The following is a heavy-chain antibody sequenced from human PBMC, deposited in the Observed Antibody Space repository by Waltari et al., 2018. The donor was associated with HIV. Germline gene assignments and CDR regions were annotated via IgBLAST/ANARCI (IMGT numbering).Heavy chain of an antibody. CDR2: IYSSGNT. CDR1: GGSISTGSYY. Sequence: QVQLQESGPGLVKPSQTLSLTCTVSGGSISTGSYYWNWIRQPAGKGLEWIGRIYSSGNTNYNPSLKSRVTSSVDTSKNQFSLKLSSVTAADTAVYYCARGRFEGYILYYYYGMDVWGQGTTVSVSS. J-gene: IGHJ6*02. CDR3: ARGRFEGYILYYYYGMDV. D-gene: IGHD5-12*01. V-gene: IGHV4-61*02.